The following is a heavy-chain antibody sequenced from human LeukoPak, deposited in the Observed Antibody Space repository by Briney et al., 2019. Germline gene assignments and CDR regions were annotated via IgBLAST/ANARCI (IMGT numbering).Heavy chain of an antibody. Sequence: PGGSLRLSCAASGFILSDHYMSWIRQAPGKGLEWVSYIGTTSGATYYADPVKDRFTISRDNAKNSLYLQMNSLRVDDTAVYYCARARMQLWLGGRYHFDIWGQGTLVTVSS. V-gene: IGHV3-11*01. D-gene: IGHD5-18*01. J-gene: IGHJ4*02. CDR3: ARARMQLWLGGRYHFDI. CDR2: IGTTSGAT. CDR1: GFILSDHY.